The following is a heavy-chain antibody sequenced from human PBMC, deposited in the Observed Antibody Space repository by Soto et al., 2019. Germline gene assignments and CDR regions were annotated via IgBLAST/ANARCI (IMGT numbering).Heavy chain of an antibody. CDR1: GFTFSNAW. Sequence: GGSLRLSCAASGFTFSNAWINWVRQAPGKGLEWVSAISGSGGSTYYADSVKGRSTISRDNSKNTLYLQMNSLRAEDTAVYYCAKVPSIVVVPAAISHYYMDVWGKGTTVTVSS. CDR3: AKVPSIVVVPAAISHYYMDV. CDR2: ISGSGGST. D-gene: IGHD2-2*01. V-gene: IGHV3-23*01. J-gene: IGHJ6*03.